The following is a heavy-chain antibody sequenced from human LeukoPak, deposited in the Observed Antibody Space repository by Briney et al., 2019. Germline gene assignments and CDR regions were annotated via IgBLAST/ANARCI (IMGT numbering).Heavy chain of an antibody. CDR3: ARSLGGYYYGSGSTSY. CDR2: INHSGST. V-gene: IGHV4-34*01. J-gene: IGHJ4*02. D-gene: IGHD3-10*01. CDR1: GGSFSGYY. Sequence: SDTLSLTCAVYGGSFSGYYWNWIRQPPGKGLEWIGEINHSGSTNYNPSLKSRVTISVDTSKNQFSLELSSVTAADTAVYYCARSLGGYYYGSGSTSYWGQGTLVTVSS.